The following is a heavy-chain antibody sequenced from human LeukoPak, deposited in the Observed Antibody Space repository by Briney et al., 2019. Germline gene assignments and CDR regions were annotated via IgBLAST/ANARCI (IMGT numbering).Heavy chain of an antibody. D-gene: IGHD3-22*01. CDR3: AKGSSGHFVDL. J-gene: IGHJ5*02. V-gene: IGHV3-23*01. Sequence: GGSLRLSCAASGFIFNNYGLIWVRQAPGKGLEWVSAISNDGGGTNYADFVKGRFTISRDNSKNTLFLQMNSLRAEDTALYYCAKGSSGHFVDLWGQGTLVTVSS. CDR1: GFIFNNYG. CDR2: ISNDGGGT.